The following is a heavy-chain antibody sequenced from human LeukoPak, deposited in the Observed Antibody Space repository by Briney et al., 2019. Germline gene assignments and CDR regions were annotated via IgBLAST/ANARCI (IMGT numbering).Heavy chain of an antibody. J-gene: IGHJ4*02. CDR1: GFTFSSYW. CDR3: ARASYCGGDCSSFDY. Sequence: PGGSLRLSCAASGFTFSSYWMSWVRQAPGKGLEWVANIKQDGSEKYYVDSVKGRFTISRDNAKNSLYPQMNSLRAEDTAVYYCARASYCGGDCSSFDYWGQGTLVTVSS. V-gene: IGHV3-7*01. D-gene: IGHD2-21*02. CDR2: IKQDGSEK.